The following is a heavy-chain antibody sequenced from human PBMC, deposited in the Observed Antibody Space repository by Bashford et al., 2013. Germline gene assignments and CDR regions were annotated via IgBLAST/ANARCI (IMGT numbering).Heavy chain of an antibody. V-gene: IGHV5-51*01. CDR3: ASGRAEFDY. CDR2: DSDT. D-gene: IGHD3-10*01. Sequence: DSDTRYSPSFQGQVTISADKSISTAYLQWSSLKASDTAMYYCASGRAEFDYWGQGTLVTVSS. J-gene: IGHJ4*02.